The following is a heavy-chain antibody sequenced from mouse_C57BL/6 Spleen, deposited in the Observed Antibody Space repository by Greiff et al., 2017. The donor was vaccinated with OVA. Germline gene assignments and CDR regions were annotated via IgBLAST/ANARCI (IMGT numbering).Heavy chain of an antibody. J-gene: IGHJ1*03. CDR2: INPNNGGT. CDR1: GYTFTDYY. CDR3: ARSPFSFITTVVDCDV. Sequence: VQLQQSGPELVKPGASVKISCKASGYTFTDYYMNWVKQSHGKSLEWIGDINPNNGGTSYNQKFKGKATLTVDKSSSTAYMELRSLTSEDSAGYYCARSPFSFITTVVDCDVWGTGTTVTVSS. V-gene: IGHV1-26*01. D-gene: IGHD1-1*01.